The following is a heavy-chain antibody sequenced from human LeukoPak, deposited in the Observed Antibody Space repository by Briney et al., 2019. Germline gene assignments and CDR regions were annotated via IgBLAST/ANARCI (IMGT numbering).Heavy chain of an antibody. Sequence: ASVKVSCKASGYTFTSYDINRVRQATGQGLEWMGWMNPNSGNTGYAQKFQGRVTMTRNTSISTAYMELSSLRSEDTAVYYCATLSSTVTTFIAPWGQGTLVTVSS. CDR1: GYTFTSYD. CDR2: MNPNSGNT. V-gene: IGHV1-8*01. CDR3: ATLSSTVTTFIAP. J-gene: IGHJ5*02. D-gene: IGHD4-11*01.